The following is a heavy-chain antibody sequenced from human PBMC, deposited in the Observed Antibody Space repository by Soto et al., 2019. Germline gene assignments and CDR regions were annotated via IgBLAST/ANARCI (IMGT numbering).Heavy chain of an antibody. D-gene: IGHD6-19*01. J-gene: IGHJ4*02. Sequence: QVQLVQSGAEVKKPGSSVKVSCKASGGTLNSYTINWVRQAPGHGPEWLGRIIPVLGVANYAQTFQGRFTISRDDSKNTLYLQMNSLKTEDTAVYYCTPLALKYSSGWYEFSDWGQGTLVTVSS. CDR2: IIPVLGVA. CDR3: TPLALKYSSGWYEFSD. V-gene: IGHV1-69*02. CDR1: GGTLNSYT.